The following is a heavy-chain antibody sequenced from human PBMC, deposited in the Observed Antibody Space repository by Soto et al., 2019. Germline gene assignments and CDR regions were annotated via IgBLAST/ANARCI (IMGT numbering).Heavy chain of an antibody. V-gene: IGHV5-10-1*01. Sequence: PGESLKISCKGSGYSFTSYWISWVRQMPGKGLEWMGRIDPSDSYTNYSPSFQGHVTISADKSISTAYLQWSSLKASDTAMYYCARHYYGSGSYYSPGAFDIWGQGTMVTVS. CDR2: IDPSDSYT. CDR1: GYSFTSYW. D-gene: IGHD3-10*01. CDR3: ARHYYGSGSYYSPGAFDI. J-gene: IGHJ3*02.